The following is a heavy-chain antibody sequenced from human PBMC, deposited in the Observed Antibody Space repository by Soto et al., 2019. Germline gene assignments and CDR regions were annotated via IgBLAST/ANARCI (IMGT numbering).Heavy chain of an antibody. V-gene: IGHV1-3*01. D-gene: IGHD3-16*01. CDR2: INAGNGNT. CDR3: ATQMGEGYFDY. J-gene: IGHJ4*02. Sequence: ASVKVSCKASGYTFTSYAMHWVRRAPGQRLEWMGWINAGNGNTKYSQKFQGRVTITRDTSASTAYMELSSLRSEDTAVYYCATQMGEGYFDYCGQGTLVTVSS. CDR1: GYTFTSYA.